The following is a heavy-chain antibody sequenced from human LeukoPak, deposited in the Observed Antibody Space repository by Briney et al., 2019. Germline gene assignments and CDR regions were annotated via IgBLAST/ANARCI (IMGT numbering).Heavy chain of an antibody. Sequence: ASVKVSCKASGYTFTSYGISWVRQAPGQGLEWMGWISAYNGNTNYAQKLQGRATMTTDTSTSTAYMELRSLRSDDTAVYYCARVQQWLRSIWFDPWGQGTLVTVSS. J-gene: IGHJ5*02. D-gene: IGHD6-19*01. CDR3: ARVQQWLRSIWFDP. V-gene: IGHV1-18*01. CDR2: ISAYNGNT. CDR1: GYTFTSYG.